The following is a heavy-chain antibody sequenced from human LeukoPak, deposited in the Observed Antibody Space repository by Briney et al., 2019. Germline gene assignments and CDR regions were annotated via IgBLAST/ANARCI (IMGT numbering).Heavy chain of an antibody. Sequence: SETLSLTCTVSGGSIRSHYWNWIRQPPGKGLEWIGYIYYTESPNYSPSLKSRVTISVDTSKNQFSLNLSSVTAADTAVYYCAGYGATGQFDYWGQGTLVTVSS. D-gene: IGHD1-1*01. V-gene: IGHV4-59*08. CDR3: AGYGATGQFDY. CDR1: GGSIRSHY. CDR2: IYYTESP. J-gene: IGHJ4*02.